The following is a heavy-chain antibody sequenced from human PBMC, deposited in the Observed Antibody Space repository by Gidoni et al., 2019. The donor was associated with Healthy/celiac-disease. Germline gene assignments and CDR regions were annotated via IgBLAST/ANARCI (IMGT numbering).Heavy chain of an antibody. D-gene: IGHD3-22*01. CDR3: AKDGWFDDSSGYPDY. J-gene: IGHJ4*02. CDR1: GFTFSSDA. V-gene: IGHV3-23*01. Sequence: EVQMLESGGGLVQPGGSMRLSCAASGFTFSSDAMSWVRQARGKGLGWVSAISGSGGRTYYADSVKGRFTISRDNSKNTLYLQMNSLRAEDTAVYYCAKDGWFDDSSGYPDYWGQGTLVTVSS. CDR2: ISGSGGRT.